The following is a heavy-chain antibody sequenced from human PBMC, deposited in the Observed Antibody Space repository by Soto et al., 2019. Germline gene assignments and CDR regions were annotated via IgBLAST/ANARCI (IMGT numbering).Heavy chain of an antibody. Sequence: ASVKVSCKASGYTFTGYYMHWVRQAPGQGLEWMGWINPNSGGTNYAQKFQGWVTMTRDTSISTAYMELSRLRSDDTAVYYCARGLYGSGSYYNADFDYWGQGTLVTVSS. V-gene: IGHV1-2*04. D-gene: IGHD3-10*01. CDR3: ARGLYGSGSYYNADFDY. J-gene: IGHJ4*02. CDR1: GYTFTGYY. CDR2: INPNSGGT.